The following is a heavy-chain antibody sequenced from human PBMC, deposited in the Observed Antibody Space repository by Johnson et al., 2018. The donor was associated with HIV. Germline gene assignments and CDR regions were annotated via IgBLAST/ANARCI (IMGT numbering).Heavy chain of an antibody. CDR1: GFTFSDYY. CDR3: ARPMGTYYNFWSGSNAFDI. J-gene: IGHJ3*02. V-gene: IGHV3-11*04. D-gene: IGHD3-3*01. Sequence: QVQLVESGGGVVQPGRSLRLSCAASGFTFSDYYMSCIRQAPGKGLEWVSYISSAGSTIYYADSGKGRFTISRDNSKNTLYLQMNSLRPEDTAVYYCARPMGTYYNFWSGSNAFDIWGQGTMVTVSS. CDR2: ISSAGSTI.